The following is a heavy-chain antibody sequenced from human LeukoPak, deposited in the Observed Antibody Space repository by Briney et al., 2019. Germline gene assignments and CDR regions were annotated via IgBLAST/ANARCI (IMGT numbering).Heavy chain of an antibody. J-gene: IGHJ4*02. CDR3: ARGGSISYGFLMD. CDR2: IVPIFGTA. V-gene: IGHV1-69*13. CDR1: GGTFSSYA. Sequence: SVKVSCKASGGTFSSYAISWVRQAPGQGLEWMGGIVPIFGTANYTQKFQGRVTITADESTSTAYMELSSLRSEDTAVYYCARGGSISYGFLMDWGQGTLVTVSS. D-gene: IGHD5-18*01.